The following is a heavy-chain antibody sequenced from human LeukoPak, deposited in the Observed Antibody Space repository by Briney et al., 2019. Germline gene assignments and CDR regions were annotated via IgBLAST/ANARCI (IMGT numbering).Heavy chain of an antibody. CDR2: ISGSNGNT. Sequence: ASVKVSCKASSYTFTRYGISWVRQAPGQGLEWMGWISGSNGNTNYAQKFQGRVTITADKSTSTAYMELNSLTFEDTAVYYCTSDPRVWGQGTMVTVSS. CDR3: TSDPRV. J-gene: IGHJ3*01. V-gene: IGHV1-18*01. CDR1: SYTFTRYG.